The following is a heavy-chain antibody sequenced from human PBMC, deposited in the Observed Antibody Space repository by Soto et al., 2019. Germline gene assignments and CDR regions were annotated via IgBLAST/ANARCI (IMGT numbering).Heavy chain of an antibody. CDR3: GRGLQLLRFGESYYYSMDV. D-gene: IGHD3-10*01. J-gene: IGHJ6*03. CDR2: TYYRSKWYN. V-gene: IGHV6-1*01. Sequence: PSQTLSLTCAISGDSVSSNSAAWNWIRQSPSRGLEWLGRTYYRSKWYNDYAVSVKRRITINPDTSKNQFSLQLNSVTSEDTTVYCCGRGLQLLRFGESYYYSMDVWGRGTTVTISS. CDR1: GDSVSSNSAA.